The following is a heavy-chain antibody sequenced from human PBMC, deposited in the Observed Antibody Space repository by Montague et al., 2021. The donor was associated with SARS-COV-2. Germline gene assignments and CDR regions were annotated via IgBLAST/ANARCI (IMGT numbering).Heavy chain of an antibody. D-gene: IGHD4-17*01. CDR2: INHSGST. CDR3: ARGITVTTFYYYYGMDV. CDR1: GGSFSGYY. J-gene: IGHJ6*02. Sequence: SETLSLTCAVYGGSFSGYYWNWIRQPPGKGLEWIGEINHSGSTNXNPSLKSRVTRSVDTSKNQFSLRLSSVTAADTAVYYCARGITVTTFYYYYGMDVWSRGTTVTVSS. V-gene: IGHV4-34*01.